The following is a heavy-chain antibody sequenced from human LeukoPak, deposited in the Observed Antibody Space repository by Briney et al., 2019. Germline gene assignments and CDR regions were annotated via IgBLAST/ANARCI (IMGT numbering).Heavy chain of an antibody. V-gene: IGHV3-53*01. J-gene: IGHJ6*03. D-gene: IGHD3-3*01. CDR2: IYSDNT. CDR1: GFTVSSNS. Sequence: GGSLRLSCTVSGFTVSSNSMSWVRQAPGKGLEWVSFIYSDNTHYSDSVKGRFTISRDNSKNTLYLQMNSLRAEDTAVYYCAKGEGFDYYYMDVWGKGTTVTVSS. CDR3: AKGEGFDYYYMDV.